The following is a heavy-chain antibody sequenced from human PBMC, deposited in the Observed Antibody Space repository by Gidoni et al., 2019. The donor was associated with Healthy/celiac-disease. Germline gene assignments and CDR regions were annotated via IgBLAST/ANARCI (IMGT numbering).Heavy chain of an antibody. CDR1: GGSIISSNYY. V-gene: IGHV4-39*01. J-gene: IGHJ6*03. CDR2: MYYSGNT. Sequence: QLQLQESGPGLVPPSETLSLTCTVSGGSIISSNYYWDWIRQSPGKGLEWIGSMYYSGNTYYNPSLKSRVTISEDTSNNQFSLKLNSVTAADTAVYYCARRGIAALDYMDVWGKGTTVTVSS. CDR3: ARRGIAALDYMDV. D-gene: IGHD6-6*01.